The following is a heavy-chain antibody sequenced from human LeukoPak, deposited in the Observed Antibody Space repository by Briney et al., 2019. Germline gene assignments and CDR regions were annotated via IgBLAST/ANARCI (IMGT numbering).Heavy chain of an antibody. V-gene: IGHV4-39*01. D-gene: IGHD2-15*01. CDR1: GGSIRSSYYY. CDR2: IYDSGST. Sequence: KPSETLSLTCTVSGGSIRSSYYYWGWIRQPPGKGLEWIGNIYDSGSTYYNPSLKSRVTISVDTSKNQFSLKLNSVTAADTAVYYCARGLSNETLIVVVVAARGFDYWGQGTLVTVSS. CDR3: ARGLSNETLIVVVVAARGFDY. J-gene: IGHJ4*02.